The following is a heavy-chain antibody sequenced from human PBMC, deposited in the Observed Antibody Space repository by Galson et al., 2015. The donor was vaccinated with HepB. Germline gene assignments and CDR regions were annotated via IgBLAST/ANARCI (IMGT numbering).Heavy chain of an antibody. V-gene: IGHV3-7*03. CDR1: GFSFSNYW. CDR3: ARDRCSSTSCFFDY. CDR2: IKQDGSEQ. Sequence: SLRLSCAASGFSFSNYWMSWVRQAPGKGLEWVANIKQDGSEQYYVDSVKGRFTISRDNAKNSLYLQMNSLRAEDTAVYYCARDRCSSTSCFFDYWGPGALVTVSS. D-gene: IGHD2-2*01. J-gene: IGHJ4*02.